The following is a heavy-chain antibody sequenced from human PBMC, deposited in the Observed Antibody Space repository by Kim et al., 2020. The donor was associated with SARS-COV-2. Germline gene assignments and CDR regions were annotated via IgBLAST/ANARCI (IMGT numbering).Heavy chain of an antibody. CDR3: ARGGGPGLGY. J-gene: IGHJ4*02. Sequence: ASVKVSCKASGYTFSNYAIHWVRQAPGQRLECMGWIIGGNGNTYYSPKFQGRVTFTRDTSATTAYMELSSLRCEDTAIYYCARGGGPGLGYWGQGTLVTVSS. V-gene: IGHV1-3*01. CDR1: GYTFSNYA. CDR2: IIGGNGNT. D-gene: IGHD2-15*01.